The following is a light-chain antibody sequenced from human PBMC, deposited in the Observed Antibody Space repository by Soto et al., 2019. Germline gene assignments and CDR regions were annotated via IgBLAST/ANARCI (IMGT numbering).Light chain of an antibody. CDR3: QQYDTLSFT. CDR2: DAS. V-gene: IGKV1-33*01. CDR1: HDISNY. Sequence: DIQMTQSPSSLSASVGDRVTIICQASHDISNYLNWYQQKLGKAPKLLIYDASNLEPGVPSRFSGSGSGTKFILTISSLQPEDIAAYYCQQYDTLSFTFGPGTKVDL. J-gene: IGKJ3*01.